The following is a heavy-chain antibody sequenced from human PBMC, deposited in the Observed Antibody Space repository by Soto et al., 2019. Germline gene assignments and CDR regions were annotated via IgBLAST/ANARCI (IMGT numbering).Heavy chain of an antibody. CDR2: IIPIFGTA. V-gene: IGHV1-69*13. J-gene: IGHJ6*02. D-gene: IGHD2-21*01. CDR1: GGTFSSYA. CDR3: ARDGEKRGVTRYYYYGMDV. Sequence: ASVKVSCKASGGTFSSYAISWVRQAPGQGLEWMGGIIPIFGTANYAQKFQGRVTITADESTSTAYMELSSLRSEDTAVYYCARDGEKRGVTRYYYYGMDVWGQGTTVTVSS.